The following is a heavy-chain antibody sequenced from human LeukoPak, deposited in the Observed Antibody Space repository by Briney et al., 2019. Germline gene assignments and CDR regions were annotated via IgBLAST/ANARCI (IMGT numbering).Heavy chain of an antibody. D-gene: IGHD5-18*01. CDR3: ARGYNYAFDY. J-gene: IGHJ4*02. CDR2: INTDGTST. V-gene: IGHV3-74*01. CDR1: GFTFSSFW. Sequence: PGGSLRLSCAASGFTFSSFWMHWVRHAPGKGLVWVSRINTDGTSTTYADSVKGRFAISRDSAKTTLYLQMNSLRAEDTAVYFCARGYNYAFDYWGQGTLVTVSS.